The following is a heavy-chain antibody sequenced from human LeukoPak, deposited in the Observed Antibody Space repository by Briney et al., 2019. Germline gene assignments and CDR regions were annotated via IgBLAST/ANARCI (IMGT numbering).Heavy chain of an antibody. J-gene: IGHJ4*02. V-gene: IGHV4-38-2*01. CDR1: GHSISSGYY. D-gene: IGHD1-14*01. Sequence: SETLSLTCAVSGHSISSGYYWGWIRQPPGKGLEWIGSIYHSGTTYYNPSVKSRVTISVDTSKNQFSLNLSSVTAADTAVYYCARSVEEPAAPRAFSYWGQGTLVTVSS. CDR2: IYHSGTT. CDR3: ARSVEEPAAPRAFSY.